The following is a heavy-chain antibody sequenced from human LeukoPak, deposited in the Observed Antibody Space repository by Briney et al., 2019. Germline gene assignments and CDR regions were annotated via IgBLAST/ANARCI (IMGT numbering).Heavy chain of an antibody. Sequence: QPGRSLRLSCAASGFTFSSYGMHWVRQAPGKGLEWVAFIRYDGSNKYYADSVKGRFTISRDNSKNTLYLQMNSLRAEDTAVYYCAKDLSPSIAAAGEGNWFDPWGQGTLVTVSS. D-gene: IGHD6-13*01. V-gene: IGHV3-30*02. J-gene: IGHJ5*02. CDR3: AKDLSPSIAAAGEGNWFDP. CDR1: GFTFSSYG. CDR2: IRYDGSNK.